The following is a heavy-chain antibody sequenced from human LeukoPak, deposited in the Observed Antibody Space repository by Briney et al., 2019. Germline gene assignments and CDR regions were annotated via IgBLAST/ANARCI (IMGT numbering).Heavy chain of an antibody. CDR2: IYHSGST. Sequence: SETLSLTCTVSGYSISSDYYWGWIRQPPGKGLEWIGNIYHSGSTYYNPSLKSRVTTSVDTSKNHFSLKLSSVTAADTAVYYCARVPLPWGQGTLVTVSS. CDR1: GYSISSDYY. CDR3: ARVPLP. V-gene: IGHV4-38-2*02. J-gene: IGHJ4*02.